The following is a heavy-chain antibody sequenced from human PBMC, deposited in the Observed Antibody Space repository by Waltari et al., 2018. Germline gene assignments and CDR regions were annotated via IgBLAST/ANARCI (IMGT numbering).Heavy chain of an antibody. D-gene: IGHD4-4*01. CDR1: GFTFSTYW. CDR2: IKVDGSQK. Sequence: EVQLVESGGGLVQPGGSLRLSCAASGFTFSTYWMTWVRQAPGKGLEWLANIKVDGSQKNYVASVKGRFTISRDTANNSLYLQMNSLRAEDTAVYYCARDPHYSNFDYWGQGTLVTVSS. J-gene: IGHJ4*02. CDR3: ARDPHYSNFDY. V-gene: IGHV3-7*01.